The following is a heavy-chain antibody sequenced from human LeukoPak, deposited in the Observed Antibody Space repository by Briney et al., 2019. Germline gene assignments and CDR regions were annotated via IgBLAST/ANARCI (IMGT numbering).Heavy chain of an antibody. D-gene: IGHD2-15*01. CDR1: SYSISSGYY. CDR2: IYYSGST. CDR3: ARGRRDFDY. J-gene: IGHJ4*02. V-gene: IGHV4-30-4*08. Sequence: SETLSLTCAVSSYSISSGYYWSWIRQPPGKGLEWIGYIYYSGSTYYNPSLKSRVTISVDTSKNQFSLKLSSVTAADTAVYYCARGRRDFDYWGQGTLVTVSS.